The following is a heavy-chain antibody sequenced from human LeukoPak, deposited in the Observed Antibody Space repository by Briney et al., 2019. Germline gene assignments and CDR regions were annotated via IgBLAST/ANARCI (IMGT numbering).Heavy chain of an antibody. Sequence: GGSLRLSCAASGFTFGSYWMSWVRQAPGKGLEWVANIKQDGSEKYYVDSVRGRFTISRDNAKNSLYLQMNSLRAEDTAVYHCARGKTTVTTNFVNYWGQGTLVTVSS. CDR2: IKQDGSEK. V-gene: IGHV3-7*01. D-gene: IGHD4-17*01. CDR3: ARGKTTVTTNFVNY. J-gene: IGHJ4*02. CDR1: GFTFGSYW.